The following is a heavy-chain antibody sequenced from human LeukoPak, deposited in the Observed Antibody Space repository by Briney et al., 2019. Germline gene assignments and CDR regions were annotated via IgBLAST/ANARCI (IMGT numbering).Heavy chain of an antibody. Sequence: ASVKVSCKASGYTFTSYYMHWVRQAPGQGLEWMGIINPSGGSTSYAQKFQGRVTMTRDTSTSTVYMELSSLRSEDTAVYYCATARSRAGMATIEGSDYWGQGTLVTVSS. D-gene: IGHD5-24*01. V-gene: IGHV1-46*01. CDR3: ATARSRAGMATIEGSDY. J-gene: IGHJ4*02. CDR2: INPSGGST. CDR1: GYTFTSYY.